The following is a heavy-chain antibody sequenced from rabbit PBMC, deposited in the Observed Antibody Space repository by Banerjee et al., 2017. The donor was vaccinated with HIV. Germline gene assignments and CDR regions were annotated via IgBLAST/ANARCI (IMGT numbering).Heavy chain of an antibody. CDR3: ARRAYVGGDWYFDF. D-gene: IGHD2-1*01. CDR2: IFGGSSGDT. CDR1: GFSFSSSYY. J-gene: IGHJ3*01. Sequence: QSLEESGGGLVQPEGSLTLTCTASGFSFSSSYYMCWVRQAPGKGLEWIGCIFGGSSGDTYYATWANGRFTISKTSSTTVTLQMTSLTAADTATYFCARRAYVGGDWYFDFWGQGTLVTVS. V-gene: IGHV1S40*01.